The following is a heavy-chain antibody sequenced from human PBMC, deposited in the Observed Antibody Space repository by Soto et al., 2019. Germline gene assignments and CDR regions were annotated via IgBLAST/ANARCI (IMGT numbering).Heavy chain of an antibody. D-gene: IGHD2-2*01. CDR2: IYWNDDR. CDR1: GFSLSNPGVG. Sequence: QITLKESGPTLVKPTQTLTLTCTFSGFSLSNPGVGMGWVRQPPGKALQWLAVIYWNDDRRYSPSLKTRLTITKDTAKNQVVLTMTDMDPVDTATYYCAHGGPAASLDFWGQGTLVTVSS. J-gene: IGHJ4*02. V-gene: IGHV2-5*01. CDR3: AHGGPAASLDF.